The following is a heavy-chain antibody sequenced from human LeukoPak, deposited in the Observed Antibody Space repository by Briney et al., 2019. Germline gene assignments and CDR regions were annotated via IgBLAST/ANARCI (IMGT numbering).Heavy chain of an antibody. CDR2: INPNSGGT. Sequence: ASVKVSCKASGYTFTSYDINWVRQAPGQGLEWMGWINPNSGGTNYAQKFQGRVTMTRDTSISTAYMELSRLRSDDTAVYYCARTLIGEQDYWGQGTLVTVSS. D-gene: IGHD3-10*01. V-gene: IGHV1-2*02. CDR1: GYTFTSYD. J-gene: IGHJ4*02. CDR3: ARTLIGEQDY.